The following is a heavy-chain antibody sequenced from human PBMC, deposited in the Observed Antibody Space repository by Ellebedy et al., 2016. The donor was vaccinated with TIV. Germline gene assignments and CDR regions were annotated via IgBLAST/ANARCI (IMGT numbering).Heavy chain of an antibody. CDR2: ISASGLST. D-gene: IGHD6-19*01. V-gene: IGHV3-23*01. CDR3: ARGRQWPSDDAFDI. CDR1: EFTFSKYV. J-gene: IGHJ3*02. Sequence: GGSLRLXXAASEFTFSKYVMHWVRQAPGKGLEWVSSISASGLSTYYVDSEKGRFTVSRDNSKNTFYLQMHSLRAEDAAVYYCARGRQWPSDDAFDIWGQGTMVSVSS.